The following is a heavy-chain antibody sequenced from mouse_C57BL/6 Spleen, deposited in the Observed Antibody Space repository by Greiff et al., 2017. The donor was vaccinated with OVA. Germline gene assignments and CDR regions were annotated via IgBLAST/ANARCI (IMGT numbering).Heavy chain of an antibody. D-gene: IGHD1-1*01. CDR3: ARSGYYYGSSYFDY. Sequence: QVQLQQSGTDLVKPGASVKLSCKASGYTFTSYWMHWVKQRPGQGLEWIGNINPSNGGTNYNEKFKSKATLTVDKSSSTAYMQLSSLTSEDSAVYYCARSGYYYGSSYFDYWGQGTTLTVSS. J-gene: IGHJ2*01. V-gene: IGHV1-53*01. CDR1: GYTFTSYW. CDR2: INPSNGGT.